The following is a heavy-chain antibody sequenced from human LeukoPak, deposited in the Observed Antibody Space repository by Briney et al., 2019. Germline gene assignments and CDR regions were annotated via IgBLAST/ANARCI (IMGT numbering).Heavy chain of an antibody. Sequence: SETLSLTCTVSGGSINSYYWSWIRQPAGKGLEWIGRIFTSGSTNYNPSPKSRVTISVDTSKNQFSLKLSSVTAADTAVYYCARPFLGIAVAEDAFDIWGQGTMVTVSS. CDR3: ARPFLGIAVAEDAFDI. CDR2: IFTSGST. D-gene: IGHD6-19*01. V-gene: IGHV4-4*07. CDR1: GGSINSYY. J-gene: IGHJ3*02.